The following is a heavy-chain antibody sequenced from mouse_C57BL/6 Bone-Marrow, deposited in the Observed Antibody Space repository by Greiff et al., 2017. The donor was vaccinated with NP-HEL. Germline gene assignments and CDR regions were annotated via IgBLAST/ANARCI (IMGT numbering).Heavy chain of an antibody. CDR3: ARSEYNHYYAMDY. V-gene: IGHV1-53*01. D-gene: IGHD1-3*01. CDR2: INPSNGGT. J-gene: IGHJ4*01. Sequence: QVQLQQSGTELVKPGASVKLSCKASGYTFTSYWMHWVKQRPGQGLEWIGNINPSNGGTNYNEKFKSKATLTVDKSSSTAYMQLSSLTSEDSAVYYCARSEYNHYYAMDYWGQGTSVTVSS. CDR1: GYTFTSYW.